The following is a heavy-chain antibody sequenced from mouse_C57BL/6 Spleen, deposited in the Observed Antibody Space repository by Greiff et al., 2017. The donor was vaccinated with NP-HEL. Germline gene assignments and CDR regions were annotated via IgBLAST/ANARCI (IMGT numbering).Heavy chain of an antibody. J-gene: IGHJ3*01. CDR2: ISSGGDYL. CDR1: GFTFSSYA. D-gene: IGHD1-1*02. V-gene: IGHV5-9-1*02. CDR3: TGGRRGFAY. Sequence: EVQVVESGEGLVKPGGSLKLSCAASGFTFSSYAMSWVRQTPEKRLEWVAYISSGGDYLYYADTVKGRFPISRDNARNTLYLQMSSLKSEDTAMYYCTGGRRGFAYWGQGTLVTVSA.